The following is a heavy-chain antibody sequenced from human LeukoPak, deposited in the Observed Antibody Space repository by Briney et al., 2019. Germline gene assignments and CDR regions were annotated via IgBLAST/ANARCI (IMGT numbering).Heavy chain of an antibody. V-gene: IGHV3-48*02. CDR3: ARLEYYYVSGNYYKLFDY. CDR1: GFTFSGYN. CDR2: ISSSGSTI. Sequence: PAVSLRLSCAASGFTFSGYNMNWVRQAPGKGLEWVSDISSSGSTIYFADSVKGRFTISRDNAKNSLYLQMNSLRDEDTAVYYCARLEYYYVSGNYYKLFDYWGQGTLVTVCS. J-gene: IGHJ4*02. D-gene: IGHD3-10*01.